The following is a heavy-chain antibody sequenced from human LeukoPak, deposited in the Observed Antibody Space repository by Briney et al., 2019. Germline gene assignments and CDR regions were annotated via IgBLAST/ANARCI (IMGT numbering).Heavy chain of an antibody. V-gene: IGHV1-69*05. CDR2: TIPIFGTA. Sequence: ASVKVSCKASGGTFSSYAISWVRQAPGQGLEWMGGTIPIFGTANYAQKFQGRVTITTDESTSTAYMELSSLRSEDTAVYYCVMGLGQLSPFDYWGQGTLVTVSS. D-gene: IGHD2-8*01. J-gene: IGHJ4*02. CDR1: GGTFSSYA. CDR3: VMGLGQLSPFDY.